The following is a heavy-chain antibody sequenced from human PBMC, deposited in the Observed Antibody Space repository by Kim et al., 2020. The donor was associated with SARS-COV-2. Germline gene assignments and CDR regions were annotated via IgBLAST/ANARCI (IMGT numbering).Heavy chain of an antibody. V-gene: IGHV4-34*01. CDR3: ARGPTYCGGDCYPYYFDY. CDR2: INHSGST. D-gene: IGHD2-21*02. CDR1: GGSFSGYY. Sequence: SETLSLTCAVYGGSFSGYYWSWIRQPPGKGLEWIGEINHSGSTNYNPSLKSRVTISVDTSKNQFSLKLSSVTAADTAVYYCARGPTYCGGDCYPYYFDYWGQGTLVTVSS. J-gene: IGHJ4*02.